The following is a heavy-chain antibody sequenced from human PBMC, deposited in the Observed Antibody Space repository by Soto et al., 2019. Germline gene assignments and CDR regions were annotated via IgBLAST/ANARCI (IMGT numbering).Heavy chain of an antibody. CDR3: DREPGGADSSGYY. D-gene: IGHD3-22*01. CDR1: GGSISSGDYY. Sequence: PSETLSLTCTVSGGSISSGDYYWSWIRQPPGKGLEWIGYIYYSGSTYYNPSLKSRVTISVDTSKNQFSLKLSSVTAADTAVYYCDREPGGADSSGYYWGQGTLVTVSS. CDR2: IYYSGST. V-gene: IGHV4-30-4*01. J-gene: IGHJ4*02.